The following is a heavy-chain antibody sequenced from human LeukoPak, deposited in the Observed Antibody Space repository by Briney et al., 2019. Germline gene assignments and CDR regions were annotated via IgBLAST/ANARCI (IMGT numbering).Heavy chain of an antibody. CDR1: GFTFSSYG. CDR3: AKRGDSSSWYDPEYFQH. D-gene: IGHD6-13*01. J-gene: IGHJ1*01. V-gene: IGHV3-30*18. CDR2: ISYDGSNK. Sequence: PGRSLRLSCAASGFTFSSYGMHWVRQAPGKGLEWVAVISYDGSNKYYADSVKGRFTISRDNSKNTLYLQMNSLRAEDTAVYYCAKRGDSSSWYDPEYFQHWGQGTLVTVSS.